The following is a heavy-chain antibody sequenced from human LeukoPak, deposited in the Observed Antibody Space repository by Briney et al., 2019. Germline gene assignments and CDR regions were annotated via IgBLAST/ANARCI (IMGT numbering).Heavy chain of an antibody. V-gene: IGHV4-31*03. CDR2: IYYSGST. CDR1: GGSISSGGYY. CDR3: ARLGYDILTGYVYLFDY. Sequence: SETLSLTCTVSGGSISSGGYYWSWIRQHPGKGLEWIGYIYYSGSTYYNPSLKSRVTISVDTSMNQFSLKLSSVTAADTAVYYCARLGYDILTGYVYLFDYWGQGTLVTVSS. D-gene: IGHD3-9*01. J-gene: IGHJ4*02.